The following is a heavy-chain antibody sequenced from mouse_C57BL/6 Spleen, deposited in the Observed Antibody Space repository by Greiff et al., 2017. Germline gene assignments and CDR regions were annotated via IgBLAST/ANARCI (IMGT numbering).Heavy chain of an antibody. CDR1: GYTFTSYW. J-gene: IGHJ2*01. V-gene: IGHV1-50*01. CDR2: IDPSDSYT. Sequence: QVQLQQPGAELVKPGASVKLSCKASGYTFTSYWMQWVKQRPGQGLEWIGEIDPSDSYTNSNQKFKGKATLTVDTSSSTAYMQLSSLTSEDSAVYYCARNFPGNYFDYWGQGTTLTVSS. CDR3: ARNFPGNYFDY.